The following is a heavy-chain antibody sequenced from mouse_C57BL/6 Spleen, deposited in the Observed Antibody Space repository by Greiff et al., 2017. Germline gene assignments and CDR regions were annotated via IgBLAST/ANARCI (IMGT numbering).Heavy chain of an antibody. V-gene: IGHV1-19*01. D-gene: IGHD2-1*01. J-gene: IGHJ4*01. Sequence: EVQLQQSGPVLVKPGASVKMSCKASGYTFTDYYMNWVKQSQGKSLEWIGVINRYNGGTSYNQKFKGKATLTTVKSASTTYMELNSLTSEVSAVYSCARNNYRNFEYAMDYWGQGTSVTVSS. CDR1: GYTFTDYY. CDR3: ARNNYRNFEYAMDY. CDR2: INRYNGGT.